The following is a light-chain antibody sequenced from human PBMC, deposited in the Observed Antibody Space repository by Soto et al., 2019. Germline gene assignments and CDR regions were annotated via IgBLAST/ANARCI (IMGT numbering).Light chain of an antibody. V-gene: IGLV2-14*01. CDR3: SSYTTSIPYV. CDR1: SSDVGGYNY. Sequence: QSVLTQPASVSGSPGQSITISCTGTSSDVGGYNYVSWYQQHPGKAPKLMIYDVSNRPSGVSNRLSGSKSGNTASLTISGLQAEYEADYYCSSYTTSIPYVFGAGTKVTVL. CDR2: DVS. J-gene: IGLJ1*01.